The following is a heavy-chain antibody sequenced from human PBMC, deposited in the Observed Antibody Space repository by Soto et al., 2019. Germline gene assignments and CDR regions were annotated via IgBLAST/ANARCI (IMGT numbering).Heavy chain of an antibody. D-gene: IGHD5-18*01. CDR3: AKSGGYNYGYQETDY. Sequence: EVQLLESGGGLVQPGGSLRLSCAASGFTFSSYAMSWVRQAPGKGLVWVSAISGSGGSTYYVDSVKGRFTISRDNSKNTLYLQMNRLRAEDKAVYYCAKSGGYNYGYQETDYWGQGTLVTVSS. V-gene: IGHV3-23*01. CDR1: GFTFSSYA. J-gene: IGHJ4*02. CDR2: ISGSGGST.